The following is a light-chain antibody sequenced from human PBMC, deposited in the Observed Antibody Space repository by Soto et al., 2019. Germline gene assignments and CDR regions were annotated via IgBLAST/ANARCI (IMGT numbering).Light chain of an antibody. CDR1: QTVSSNY. V-gene: IGKV3-20*01. J-gene: IGKJ5*01. CDR3: QQYTGPPTT. CDR2: GAY. Sequence: PDTLSLSPGERATLSCRASQTVSSNYLAWCQQRPGQAPRLLIYGAYTRAAGIPDRFSGSGSGTDFTLTITRLEPEDSAVYFCQQYTGPPTTFGQGTRLEI.